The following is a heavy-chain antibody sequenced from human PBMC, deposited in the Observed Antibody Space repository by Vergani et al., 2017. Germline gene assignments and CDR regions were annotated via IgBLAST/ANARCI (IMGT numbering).Heavy chain of an antibody. CDR2: ICGSGGNT. V-gene: IGHV3-23*01. Sequence: EVQLLESGGNLIQPGGSLRLSCGASGFTFSSYAMTWVRLAPGKGLQWVSAICGSGGNTFYTDDVKGRFTISRDKSKDTLYLQMNSLRVEDTAVSYCAKARDPNCKGGNCYSYYYGLDLWGQGTTVTVSS. CDR1: GFTFSSYA. J-gene: IGHJ6*02. CDR3: AKARDPNCKGGNCYSYYYGLDL. D-gene: IGHD2-21*01.